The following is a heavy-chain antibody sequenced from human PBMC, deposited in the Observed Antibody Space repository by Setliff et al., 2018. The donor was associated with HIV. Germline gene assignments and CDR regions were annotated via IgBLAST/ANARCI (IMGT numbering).Heavy chain of an antibody. CDR2: IYYSGNT. D-gene: IGHD4-17*01. V-gene: IGHV4-59*08. Sequence: SETLSLTCTVSGGSISDYYWTWIRQPPGKGLEWIGYIYYSGNTNYNPSLKSRVTISLDTSKNQFSLKLISLTAADTAVYYCARRGDYGGMGYWGLGTLVTV. CDR1: GGSISDYY. J-gene: IGHJ4*02. CDR3: ARRGDYGGMGY.